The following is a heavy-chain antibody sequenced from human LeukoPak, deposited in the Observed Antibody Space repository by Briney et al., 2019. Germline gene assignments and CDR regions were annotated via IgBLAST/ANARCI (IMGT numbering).Heavy chain of an antibody. Sequence: SVKVSCKASGGTFSSYAISWVRQAPGQGLEWVGGIIPIFGTANYAQKFQGRVTITADESTSTAYMGLSSLRSEDTAVYYCARGGIGITGTTNYYYYMDVWGKGTTVTVSS. CDR1: GGTFSSYA. J-gene: IGHJ6*03. D-gene: IGHD1-20*01. CDR3: ARGGIGITGTTNYYYYMDV. CDR2: IIPIFGTA. V-gene: IGHV1-69*13.